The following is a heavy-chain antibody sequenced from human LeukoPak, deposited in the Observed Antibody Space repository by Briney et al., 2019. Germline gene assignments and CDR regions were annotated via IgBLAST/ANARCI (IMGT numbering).Heavy chain of an antibody. J-gene: IGHJ4*02. V-gene: IGHV4-31*03. CDR2: ISYTGST. CDR3: ARGDY. CDR1: GASINSAGYY. Sequence: SETLSLTCTVSGASINSAGYYWSWIRQLPGKGLEWVGYISYTGSTYYNPSLNSRLIISRDTSKNQFSLKLSSVTAADTAIYDCARGDYWGQGTLDTVSS.